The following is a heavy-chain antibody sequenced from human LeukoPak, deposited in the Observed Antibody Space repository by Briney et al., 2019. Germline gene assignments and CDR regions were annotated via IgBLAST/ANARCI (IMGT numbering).Heavy chain of an antibody. Sequence: GGSLRLSCAASRFTLSSYAMGWVRQAPGKGLEWDSGLSDGGGYTYYADSVKGRFTISRDNAKNTLYLQMNSLRAEDTAIYYCATAYSTTWSSSDFWGQGTLVTVSS. CDR3: ATAYSTTWSSSDF. CDR1: RFTLSSYA. V-gene: IGHV3-23*01. J-gene: IGHJ4*02. CDR2: LSDGGGYT. D-gene: IGHD6-13*01.